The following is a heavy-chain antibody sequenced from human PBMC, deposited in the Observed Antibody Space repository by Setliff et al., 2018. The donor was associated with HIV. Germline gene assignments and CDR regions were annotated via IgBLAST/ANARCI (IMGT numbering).Heavy chain of an antibody. D-gene: IGHD3-9*01. CDR3: VIRRNFDWLMRSGPFDD. CDR1: DDSITGNNW. J-gene: IGHJ4*02. Sequence: SETLSLTCTVSDDSITGNNWWNWVRQPPGKGLEWIGEIDHSGSTNYSPSLKSRVTMSVDKSKKQFSLEVKSMTAADTAVYYCVIRRNFDWLMRSGPFDDWGQGLLVTVSS. CDR2: IDHSGST. V-gene: IGHV4-4*02.